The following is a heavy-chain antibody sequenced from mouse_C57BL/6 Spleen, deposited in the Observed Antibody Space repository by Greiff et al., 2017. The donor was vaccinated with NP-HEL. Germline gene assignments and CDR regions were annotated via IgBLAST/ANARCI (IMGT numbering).Heavy chain of an antibody. V-gene: IGHV2-2*01. CDR2: IWSGGST. CDR1: GFSLTSYG. CDR3: ARKGLGRDYYAMDY. Sequence: QVQLQQSGPGLVQPSQSLSITCTVSGFSLTSYGVHWVRQSPGKGLEWLGVIWSGGSTDYNAAFISRMSISNDNSKSQVFLKMNSLQADDTAIYYCARKGLGRDYYAMDYWGQGTSVTVSS. J-gene: IGHJ4*01. D-gene: IGHD3-3*01.